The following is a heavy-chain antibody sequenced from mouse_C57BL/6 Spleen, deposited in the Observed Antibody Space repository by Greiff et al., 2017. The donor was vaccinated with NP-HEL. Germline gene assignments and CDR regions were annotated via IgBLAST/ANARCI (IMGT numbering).Heavy chain of an antibody. CDR3: ARDYYGSSYGGVFDY. V-gene: IGHV1-53*01. J-gene: IGHJ2*01. D-gene: IGHD1-1*01. CDR2: INPSNGGT. CDR1: GYTFTSYW. Sequence: QVHVKQPGTELVKPGASVKLSCKASGYTFTSYWMHWVKQRPGQGLEWIGNINPSNGGTNYNEKFKSKATLTVDKSSSTAYMQLSSLTSEDSAVYYCARDYYGSSYGGVFDYWGQGTTLTVSS.